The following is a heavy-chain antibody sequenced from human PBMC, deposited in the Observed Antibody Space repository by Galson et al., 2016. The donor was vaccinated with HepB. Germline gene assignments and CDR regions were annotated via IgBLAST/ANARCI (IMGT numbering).Heavy chain of an antibody. CDR2: ICRSTGTL. Sequence: SLRLSCAASGFTFGHYCMTWIRQAPGKGLECVSYICRSTGTLYYADSVRGRFTVSRDNAENLLYLQMNSLRAEDTAVYYCARAYGSGTDPTANWFDPWGQGTLVTVSS. V-gene: IGHV3-11*04. CDR1: GFTFGHYC. CDR3: ARAYGSGTDPTANWFDP. J-gene: IGHJ5*02. D-gene: IGHD3-10*01.